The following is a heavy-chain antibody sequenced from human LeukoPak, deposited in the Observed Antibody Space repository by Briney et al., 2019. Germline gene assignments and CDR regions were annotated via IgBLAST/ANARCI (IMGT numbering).Heavy chain of an antibody. D-gene: IGHD1-1*01. V-gene: IGHV4-38-2*01. CDR2: IYHSGST. J-gene: IGHJ4*02. CDR1: GYSISSGYY. Sequence: SETLSLTCAVSGYSISSGYYWGWIRQPPGKGLEWIGSIYHSGSTYYNPSLKSRVTISVDTSKNQFSLKLSSVTAADTAVYYCARPSTTTTTGAFDYWGQGALVTVSS. CDR3: ARPSTTTTTGAFDY.